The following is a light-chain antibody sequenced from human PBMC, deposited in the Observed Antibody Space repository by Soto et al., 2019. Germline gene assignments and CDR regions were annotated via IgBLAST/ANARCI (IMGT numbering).Light chain of an antibody. CDR1: QSVSSY. Sequence: EIVLTQSPATLSLSPGERATLSCRASQSVSSYLAWYQQKHGQAPRLLIYDASNRATGIPARFSGSGSGTDFTLTISSLEPEDFAVYYCQQRSNWLITFGQGTLLEIK. CDR2: DAS. V-gene: IGKV3-11*01. J-gene: IGKJ5*01. CDR3: QQRSNWLIT.